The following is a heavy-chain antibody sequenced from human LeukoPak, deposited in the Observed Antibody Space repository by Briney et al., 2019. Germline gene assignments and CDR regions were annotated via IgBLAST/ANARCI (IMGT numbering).Heavy chain of an antibody. CDR2: INPNSGGT. D-gene: IGHD2-2*01. J-gene: IGHJ5*02. CDR1: GYTFTGYY. Sequence: ASVKVSCKASGYTFTGYYMHWVRQAPGQGLEWMGWINPNSGGTNYAQKFQGRVTMTWDTSISTAYMELSRLRSDDTAVYYCARLHCSSTSCRNWFDPWGQGTLVTVSS. CDR3: ARLHCSSTSCRNWFDP. V-gene: IGHV1-2*02.